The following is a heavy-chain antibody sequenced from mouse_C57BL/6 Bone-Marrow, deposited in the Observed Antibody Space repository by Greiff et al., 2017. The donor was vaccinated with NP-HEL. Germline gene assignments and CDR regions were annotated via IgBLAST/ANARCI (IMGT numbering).Heavy chain of an antibody. CDR3: ARDRYYGSSMYYFDY. J-gene: IGHJ2*01. D-gene: IGHD1-1*01. V-gene: IGHV1-64*01. Sequence: QVQLQQPGAELVKPGASVKLSCKASGYTFTSYWMHWVKQRPGQGLEWIGMIHPNSGSTNYNAKFKSKATLTVDKSSSTACMQLSSLTSEDSAVYYCARDRYYGSSMYYFDYWGQGTTLTVSS. CDR1: GYTFTSYW. CDR2: IHPNSGST.